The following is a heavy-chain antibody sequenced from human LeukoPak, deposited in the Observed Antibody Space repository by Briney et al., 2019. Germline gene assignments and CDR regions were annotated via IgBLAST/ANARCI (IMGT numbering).Heavy chain of an antibody. CDR3: ARNDGRYYSIWFDP. J-gene: IGHJ5*02. Sequence: GASVKVSCKASGYTFTGYYMHWVRQAPGQGLEWMGWINPNSGDTNYAQKFQGRVTMTRDTSITTAYMELSSLRSDDTAVYYCARNDGRYYSIWFDPWGQGTLVTVSS. V-gene: IGHV1-2*02. D-gene: IGHD1-26*01. CDR1: GYTFTGYY. CDR2: INPNSGDT.